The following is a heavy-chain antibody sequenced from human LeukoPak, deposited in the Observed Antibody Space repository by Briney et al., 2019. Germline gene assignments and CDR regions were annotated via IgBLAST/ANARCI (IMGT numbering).Heavy chain of an antibody. CDR1: VGSISTYY. J-gene: IGHJ4*02. Sequence: SETLSLTCTVSVGSISTYYWSWIRQPPGKGLEWIGYIYYSGNTNYNPSLKGRVTISVDTSKNQFSLKLGSVTAADTAVYYCAREVSGASEIDYWGQGTLVTVSS. CDR3: AREVSGASEIDY. D-gene: IGHD1-26*01. CDR2: IYYSGNT. V-gene: IGHV4-59*01.